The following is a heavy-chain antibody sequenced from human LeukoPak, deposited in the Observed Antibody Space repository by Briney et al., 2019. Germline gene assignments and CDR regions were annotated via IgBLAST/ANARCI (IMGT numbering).Heavy chain of an antibody. CDR2: IYTDGRT. J-gene: IGHJ4*02. D-gene: IGHD2-15*01. CDR3: ARGTPTVSAGHY. Sequence: GRSPRLSCAASGFTVSGDYMSWVRQAPGKGLEWVSVIYTDGRTFFANFVKGRFTISRDTSKNMLYLQMNSLRVEDTAVYYCARGTPTVSAGHYWGQGTLVTVSS. CDR1: GFTVSGDY. V-gene: IGHV3-53*01.